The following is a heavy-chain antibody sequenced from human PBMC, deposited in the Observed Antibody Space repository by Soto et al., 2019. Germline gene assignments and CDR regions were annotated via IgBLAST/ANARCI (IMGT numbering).Heavy chain of an antibody. D-gene: IGHD4-17*01. CDR2: INPSGGST. CDR3: AVTVTNFLYYYYYYGMDV. V-gene: IGHV1-46*01. J-gene: IGHJ6*02. CDR1: GYTFTSYY. Sequence: QVQLVQSGAEVKKPGASVKVSCKASGYTFTSYYMHWVRQAPGQGLEWMGIINPSGGSTSYAQKFHGRVTMTSDTSTSTIYMELSSLICEDTAVYYCAVTVTNFLYYYYYYGMDVWGQGTTVTVSS.